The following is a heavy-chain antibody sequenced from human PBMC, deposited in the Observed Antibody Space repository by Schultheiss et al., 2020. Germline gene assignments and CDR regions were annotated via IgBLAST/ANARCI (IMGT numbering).Heavy chain of an antibody. J-gene: IGHJ4*02. D-gene: IGHD3-16*01. Sequence: GGSLRLSCAASGFTFSSYAMHWVRQAPGKGLEWVSSISSGSTYIYYAESVKGRFTISRDNAINSLFLQMTSLRAEDTAVYYCARGGLTFDYWGQGTLVT. CDR3: ARGGLTFDY. CDR1: GFTFSSYA. CDR2: ISSGSTYI. V-gene: IGHV3-21*01.